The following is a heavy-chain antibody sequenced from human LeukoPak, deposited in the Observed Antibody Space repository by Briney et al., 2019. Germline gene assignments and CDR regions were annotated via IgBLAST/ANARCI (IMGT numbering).Heavy chain of an antibody. CDR3: ARRSSGWYRGFDP. CDR1: GGSFSGYY. J-gene: IGHJ5*02. V-gene: IGHV4-34*01. D-gene: IGHD6-19*01. CDR2: INQSGRT. Sequence: SETLSLTCAVYGGSFSGYYWSWIRQPPGKGLEWIGEINQSGRTNYNPSLKSRVTISVDTSKNQFSLKLSSVTAADTAGYYGARRSSGWYRGFDPLVQGALVSVSS.